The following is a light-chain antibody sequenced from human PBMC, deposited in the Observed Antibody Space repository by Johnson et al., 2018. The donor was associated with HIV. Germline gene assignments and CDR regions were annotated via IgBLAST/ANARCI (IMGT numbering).Light chain of an antibody. V-gene: IGLV1-51*01. Sequence: QSVLTQPPSVSAAPGQKVTISCSGSSSNIGNNYVSWYQQLPGTAPKLLIYDNNKRPSGIPDQFSGSKSGTSATLGITGLQTGDEADYYCGTWDSSLSEGVFGTGTKVTVL. CDR2: DNN. CDR1: SSNIGNNY. CDR3: GTWDSSLSEGV. J-gene: IGLJ1*01.